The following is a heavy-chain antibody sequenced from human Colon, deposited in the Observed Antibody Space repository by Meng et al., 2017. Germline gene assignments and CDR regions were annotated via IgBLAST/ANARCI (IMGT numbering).Heavy chain of an antibody. CDR2: TYYKSKDYN. D-gene: IGHD3-10*02. J-gene: IGHJ4*02. CDR1: VDSGCGNSSA. Sequence: VLLQQSVPGPVKPSSNPSLTCAISVDSGCGNSSAWNWIRQSHPTGIELVGRTYYKSKDYNKYALSLKSRITINPDTSKNQFSLQLNSVTPEDTAIYYCARDWGDGRGDFDFWGQGTLVTVSS. CDR3: ARDWGDGRGDFDF. V-gene: IGHV6-1*01.